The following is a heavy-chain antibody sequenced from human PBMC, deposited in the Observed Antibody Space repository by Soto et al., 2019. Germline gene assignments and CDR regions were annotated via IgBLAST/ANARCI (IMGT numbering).Heavy chain of an antibody. CDR2: IYFTGST. D-gene: IGHD6-19*01. V-gene: IGHV4-31*03. CDR1: GHSLSSGGYY. Sequence: SETLSLTCTVSGHSLSSGGYYWSWIRQYPGKGLEWVGYIYFTGSTLYNPSLKSRLAMSLDTSKNQFSLRLTSVTAADTAVYFCARDWGSSGWPNWGQGTLVTVSS. J-gene: IGHJ4*02. CDR3: ARDWGSSGWPN.